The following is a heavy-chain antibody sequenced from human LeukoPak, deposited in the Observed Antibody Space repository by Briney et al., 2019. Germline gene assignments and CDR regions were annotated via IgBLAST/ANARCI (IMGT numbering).Heavy chain of an antibody. CDR1: GFIVSTND. Sequence: PGGSLRLSCAASGFIVSTNDMSWVRQAPGEGLEWVSITYSGGTTYYADSVKGRFTISRDNSKNTLYLQMNSLRAEDTAVYYCARALLVRNGYNYSPNYFDYWGQGTLVTVSS. CDR3: ARALLVRNGYNYSPNYFDY. D-gene: IGHD5-24*01. J-gene: IGHJ4*02. CDR2: TYSGGTT. V-gene: IGHV3-53*01.